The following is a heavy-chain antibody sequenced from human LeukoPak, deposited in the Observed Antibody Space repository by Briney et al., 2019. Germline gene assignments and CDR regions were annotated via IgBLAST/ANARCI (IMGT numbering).Heavy chain of an antibody. V-gene: IGHV5-51*01. D-gene: IGHD3-9*01. CDR3: ARALANYDILTGYYI. Sequence: GESLKISCKGSGYSFTSCWIGWVRQMPGKGLEWMGIIYPGDSDTRYSPSFQGQVTISADKSISTAYLQWSSLKASDTAMYYCARALANYDILTGYYIWGQGTLVTVSS. CDR1: GYSFTSCW. CDR2: IYPGDSDT. J-gene: IGHJ4*02.